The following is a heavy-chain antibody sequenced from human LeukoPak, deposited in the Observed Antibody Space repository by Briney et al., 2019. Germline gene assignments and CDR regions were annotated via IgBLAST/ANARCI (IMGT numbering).Heavy chain of an antibody. CDR3: AKDGSYSLTFDY. CDR2: IRYDGSNK. Sequence: SGGSLRLSCAASGFTVSSNYMSWVRQTPGKGLEWVAFIRYDGSNKYYADSVKGRFTISRDSSKNTLYLQMNSLRAEDTAVYYCAKDGSYSLTFDYWGQGTLVTVSS. V-gene: IGHV3-30*02. D-gene: IGHD3-10*01. J-gene: IGHJ4*02. CDR1: GFTVSSNY.